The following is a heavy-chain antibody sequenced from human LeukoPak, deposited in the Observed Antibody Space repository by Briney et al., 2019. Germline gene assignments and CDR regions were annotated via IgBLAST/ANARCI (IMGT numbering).Heavy chain of an antibody. CDR2: IIPILDIA. J-gene: IGHJ6*02. D-gene: IGHD6-6*01. CDR3: ARELPSSSAGPAVMDV. V-gene: IGHV1-69*04. CDR1: GGTFSSYA. Sequence: SVKVSCKASGGTFSSYAISWVRQAPGQGLEWMGRIIPILDIANYAQKFQGRVTITADKSTSTAYMELSSLRSEDTAVYYCARELPSSSAGPAVMDVWGQGTTVTVSS.